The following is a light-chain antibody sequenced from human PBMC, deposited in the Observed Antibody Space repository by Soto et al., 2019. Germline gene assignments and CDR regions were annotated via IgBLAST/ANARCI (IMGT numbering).Light chain of an antibody. V-gene: IGKV3D-15*01. CDR3: QQYNNWPLT. CDR1: QSVSSSY. Sequence: EIVMTRSPATLSVSPGERATLSCRASQSVSSSYLAWYQQKPGQAPRLLIYDASNRATGIPARFSGSGSGTDFTLTISSLQSEDFAVYYCQQYNNWPLTFGGGTKVDIK. CDR2: DAS. J-gene: IGKJ4*01.